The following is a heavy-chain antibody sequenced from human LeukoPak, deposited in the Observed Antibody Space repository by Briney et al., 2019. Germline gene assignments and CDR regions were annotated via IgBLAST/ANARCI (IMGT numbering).Heavy chain of an antibody. J-gene: IGHJ4*02. D-gene: IGHD1-1*01. V-gene: IGHV3-21*01. CDR2: INSGSTYT. Sequence: GGSLRLSCAASGFTFSSYMMNWVRQAPGKGLEWVSSINSGSTYTYYTESVKGRFTVSRDNAKNSLFLQMNSLRAEDTAIYYCARSLTTLTYEGYWGQGTLDTVSS. CDR3: ARSLTTLTYEGY. CDR1: GFTFSSYM.